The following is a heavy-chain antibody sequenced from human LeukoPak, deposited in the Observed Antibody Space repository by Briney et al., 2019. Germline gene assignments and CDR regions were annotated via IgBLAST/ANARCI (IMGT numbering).Heavy chain of an antibody. J-gene: IGHJ4*02. CDR3: ARGIDTSGWYDY. D-gene: IGHD6-19*01. CDR2: IYHSGST. CDR1: GSSINSGYY. V-gene: IGHV4-38-2*01. Sequence: PSETLSLTCAVSGSSINSGYYWGWIRQLPGKGLEWIGSIYHSGSTYYNPSLKSRVTISVDTSKNHFSLKLSSVTAADTAVYYCARGIDTSGWYDYWGQGTLVTVSS.